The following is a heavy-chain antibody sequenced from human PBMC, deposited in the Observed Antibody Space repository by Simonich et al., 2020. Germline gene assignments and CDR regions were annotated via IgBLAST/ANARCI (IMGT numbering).Heavy chain of an antibody. CDR2: ISSSSSYI. D-gene: IGHD6-19*01. V-gene: IGHV3-21*01. CDR1: GFTFSSYS. CDR3: ARWIAVAGTGAYGMDV. Sequence: EVQLVESGGGLVKPGGSLRLSCAASGFTFSSYSMNGVRQAPGKGLEWVSSISSSSSYIYYADSVKGRFTISLDNAKNSLSLQVNSLRAEDTAVYYCARWIAVAGTGAYGMDVWGQGTTVTVSS. J-gene: IGHJ6*02.